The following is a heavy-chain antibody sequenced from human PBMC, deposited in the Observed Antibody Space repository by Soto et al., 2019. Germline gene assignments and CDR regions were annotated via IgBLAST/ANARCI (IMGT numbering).Heavy chain of an antibody. CDR2: IYYSGST. J-gene: IGHJ4*02. V-gene: IGHV4-30-4*01. Sequence: TLSLTCTVSGGSISSGDYYWSLIRQPPGKGLEWIGYIYYSGSTYYNPSLKSRVTISVDTSTNRFFLNLKSVTATDTGVYYCAKTPTGYYDSWGQGILVTVSS. D-gene: IGHD2-8*02. CDR3: AKTPTGYYDS. CDR1: GGSISSGDYY.